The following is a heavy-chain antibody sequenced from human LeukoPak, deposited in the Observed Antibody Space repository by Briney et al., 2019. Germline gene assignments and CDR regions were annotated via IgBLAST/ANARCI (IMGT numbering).Heavy chain of an antibody. CDR3: ATARIVGGKCGFDY. CDR1: GYTFTSYG. D-gene: IGHD1-26*01. Sequence: GASVKVSCKASGYTFTSYGISWVRQAPGQGLEWMGWISAYNGNTNYAQKLQGRVTMTEGTSTDTAYMELSSLRSEDTAVYYCATARIVGGKCGFDYWGQGTLVTVSS. CDR2: ISAYNGNT. J-gene: IGHJ4*02. V-gene: IGHV1-18*01.